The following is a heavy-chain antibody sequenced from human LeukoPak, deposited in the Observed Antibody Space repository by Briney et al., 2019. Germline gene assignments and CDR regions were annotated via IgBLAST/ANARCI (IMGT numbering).Heavy chain of an antibody. J-gene: IGHJ4*02. D-gene: IGHD6-13*01. V-gene: IGHV3-30-3*01. CDR3: ARGRSGTSDY. CDR2: ISYDGSNK. Sequence: GGSLRLSCAASGFTFSSYAMHWVRQAPGKGLEWVAVISYDGSNKYYADSVKGRFTISRDNAKNSLYLQMNSLRDEDTAVYYCARGRSGTSDYWGQGTLVTVSS. CDR1: GFTFSSYA.